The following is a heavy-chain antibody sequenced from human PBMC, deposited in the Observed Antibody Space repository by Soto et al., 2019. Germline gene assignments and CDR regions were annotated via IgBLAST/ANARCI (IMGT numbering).Heavy chain of an antibody. Sequence: QVQLQQWGAGLLKPSETLSLTCGVYGGSFSGYYWSWIRQPPGKGLEWIGEINHSGSTNYNPSLKSRVTISVDTSKNPFALKLSSVTAADTAVYYCARGRVVVVAATILFDYWGQGTLVTVSS. CDR2: INHSGST. V-gene: IGHV4-34*01. CDR1: GGSFSGYY. J-gene: IGHJ4*02. CDR3: ARGRVVVVAATILFDY. D-gene: IGHD2-15*01.